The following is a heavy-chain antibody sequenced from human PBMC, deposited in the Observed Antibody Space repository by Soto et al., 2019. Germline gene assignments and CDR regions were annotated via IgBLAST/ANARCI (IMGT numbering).Heavy chain of an antibody. CDR3: ARASIVSTMGGWLDP. CDR2: IYSTNNT. Sequence: EVQLVESGGGLVQAGGSLRLSCAASGFTVSGNYMAWVRQAPGKGLEWVSIIYSTNNTYYADFVKGRFTMSRDNSKNTMRLQMNSLRAEDTAVYYCARASIVSTMGGWLDPWGQGARVIVSS. V-gene: IGHV3-66*01. CDR1: GFTVSGNY. D-gene: IGHD5-12*01. J-gene: IGHJ5*02.